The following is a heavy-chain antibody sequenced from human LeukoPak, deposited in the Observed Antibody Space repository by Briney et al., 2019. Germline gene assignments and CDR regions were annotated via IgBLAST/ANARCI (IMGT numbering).Heavy chain of an antibody. V-gene: IGHV1-2*02. CDR3: ARDKVDTAMVDP. Sequence: GESLKISCKGSGYTFTGYYMHWVRQAPGQGLEWMGWINPNSGGTNYAQKFQGRVTMTRDTSISTAYMELSRLRSDDTAVYYCARDKVDTAMVDPWGQGTLVTVSS. J-gene: IGHJ5*02. D-gene: IGHD5-18*01. CDR1: GYTFTGYY. CDR2: INPNSGGT.